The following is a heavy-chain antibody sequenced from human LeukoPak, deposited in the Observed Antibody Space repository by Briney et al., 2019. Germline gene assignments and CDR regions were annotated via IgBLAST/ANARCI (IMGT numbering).Heavy chain of an antibody. CDR1: GGSISSYY. CDR3: ARDIRSGSGSYYRYYMDV. V-gene: IGHV4-4*07. J-gene: IGHJ6*03. CDR2: IYTSGST. D-gene: IGHD1-26*01. Sequence: SETLSLTCAVSGGSISSYYWSWIRQPAGKGLEWIGRIYTSGSTNYNPSLKSRVTMSVDTSKNQFSLKLSSVTAADTAVYYCARDIRSGSGSYYRYYMDVWGKGTTVTISS.